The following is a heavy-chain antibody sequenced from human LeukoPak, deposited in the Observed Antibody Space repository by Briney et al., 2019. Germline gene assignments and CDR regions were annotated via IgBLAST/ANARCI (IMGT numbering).Heavy chain of an antibody. D-gene: IGHD3-10*01. V-gene: IGHV4-30-4*08. CDR2: INHSGST. J-gene: IGHJ4*02. Sequence: PSQTLSLTCTVSGGSISSGDYYWSWIRQPPGKGLEWIGEINHSGSTNYNPSLKSRVTISVDTSKNQFSLKLSSVTAADTAVYYCARGRQGTMVRGINYFDYWGQGTLVTVSS. CDR1: GGSISSGDYY. CDR3: ARGRQGTMVRGINYFDY.